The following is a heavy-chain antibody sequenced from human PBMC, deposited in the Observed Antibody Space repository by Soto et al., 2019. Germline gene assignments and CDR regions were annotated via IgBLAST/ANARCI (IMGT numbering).Heavy chain of an antibody. D-gene: IGHD6-19*01. CDR3: ARDGGVAGNLGYYYYYGMDV. CDR2: SYTSGST. V-gene: IGHV4-4*07. Sequence: QVQLQESGPGLVKPSETLSLTCTVSGGSISSYYWSWIRQPAGKGLEWIGRSYTSGSTNYSPSLKSRVTMSVDTSKNQFSLKLSSVTAADTAVYYCARDGGVAGNLGYYYYYGMDVWGQGTTVTVSS. CDR1: GGSISSYY. J-gene: IGHJ6*02.